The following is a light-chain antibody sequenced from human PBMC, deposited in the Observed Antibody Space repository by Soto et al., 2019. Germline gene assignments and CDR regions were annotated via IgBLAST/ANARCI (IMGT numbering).Light chain of an antibody. V-gene: IGLV1-44*01. CDR3: SAWEDSLNGPV. Sequence: QLVLTQPPSASGTPGQRVTISCSGSSSNIGTNSVNWYQHLPGTAPKVLIYSNNQRPSGVPDRFSGSKSGTSASLAISGLQSEDEADYFCSAWEDSLNGPVFGGGTQLTVL. CDR1: SSNIGTNS. CDR2: SNN. J-gene: IGLJ3*02.